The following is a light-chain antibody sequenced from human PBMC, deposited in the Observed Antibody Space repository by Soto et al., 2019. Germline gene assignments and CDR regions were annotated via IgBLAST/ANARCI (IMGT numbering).Light chain of an antibody. CDR3: QQYGSSPPWT. Sequence: DIQMTQSPSSLSASVGDRVTITCRASQSIHYYLNWYQQKPGTAPKLLIYAASNLQSGVPSRFSGSGSGTDFTLTISSLQPEDFAVYYCQQYGSSPPWTFGQGTKVEIK. J-gene: IGKJ1*01. V-gene: IGKV1-39*01. CDR1: QSIHYY. CDR2: AAS.